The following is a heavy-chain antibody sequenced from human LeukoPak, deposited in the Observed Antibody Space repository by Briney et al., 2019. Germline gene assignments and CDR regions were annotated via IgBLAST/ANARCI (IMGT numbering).Heavy chain of an antibody. J-gene: IGHJ3*02. Sequence: SETLSLTCTVSGGSISSSSYYWGWIRQPPGKGLEWIGSIYYSGSTYYNPSLTSRVTISVDTSKNQFSLKLSSVTAADTAVYYCARLPRIAACDAFDIWGQGTMVTVSS. D-gene: IGHD6-6*01. V-gene: IGHV4-39*01. CDR2: IYYSGST. CDR1: GGSISSSSYY. CDR3: ARLPRIAACDAFDI.